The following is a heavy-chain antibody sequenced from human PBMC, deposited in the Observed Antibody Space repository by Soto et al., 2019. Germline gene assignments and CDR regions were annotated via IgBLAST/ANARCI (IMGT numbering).Heavy chain of an antibody. CDR3: AKDLEAMVLFYYYYGMDV. Sequence: PGGSLRLSCAASGFTFSSYAMSWVRQAPGKGLEWASAISGSGGSTYYADSVKGRFTISRDNSKNTLYLQMNSLRAEDTAVYYCAKDLEAMVLFYYYYGMDVWGQGTTVTVSS. V-gene: IGHV3-23*01. D-gene: IGHD5-18*01. J-gene: IGHJ6*02. CDR1: GFTFSSYA. CDR2: ISGSGGST.